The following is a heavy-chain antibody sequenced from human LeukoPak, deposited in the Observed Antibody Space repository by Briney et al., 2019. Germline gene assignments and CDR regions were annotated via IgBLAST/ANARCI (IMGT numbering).Heavy chain of an antibody. CDR3: ARGRSIAAAGHVGTFDY. V-gene: IGHV1-2*04. D-gene: IGHD6-13*01. Sequence: ASVKVSCKASGYTFTSYDFNWVRQAPGQGLEWMGWINPNSGGTNYAQKFQGWVTMTRDTSISTAYMELSRLRSDDTAVYYCARGRSIAAAGHVGTFDYWGQGTLVTVSS. CDR1: GYTFTSYD. J-gene: IGHJ4*02. CDR2: INPNSGGT.